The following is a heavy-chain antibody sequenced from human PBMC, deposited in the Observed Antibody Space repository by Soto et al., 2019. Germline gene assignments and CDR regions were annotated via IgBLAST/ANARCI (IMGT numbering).Heavy chain of an antibody. CDR3: ARDYGRYCSSTSCKQGLLYYYMDV. CDR1: GGSISSYY. Sequence: SETLSLTCTVSGGSISSYYWSWIRQPPGKGLEWIGYIYYSGSTNYNPSLKSRVTISVDTSKNQFSLKLSSVTAADTAVYYCARDYGRYCSSTSCKQGLLYYYMDVWGKGTTVTVSS. J-gene: IGHJ6*03. D-gene: IGHD2-2*01. CDR2: IYYSGST. V-gene: IGHV4-59*01.